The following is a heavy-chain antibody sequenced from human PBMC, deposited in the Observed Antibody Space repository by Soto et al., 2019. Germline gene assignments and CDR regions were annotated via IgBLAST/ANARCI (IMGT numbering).Heavy chain of an antibody. V-gene: IGHV1-69*13. CDR1: GGTFSSYA. J-gene: IGHJ3*02. CDR3: ARLILTGYKAYAFDI. CDR2: IIPIFGTA. D-gene: IGHD3-9*01. Sequence: SVKVSCKASGGTFSSYAISWVRQAPGQGLEWMGGIIPIFGTANYAQKFQGRVTITADESTSTAYMELSSLRSEDTAVYYCARLILTGYKAYAFDIWGQGTMVTVSS.